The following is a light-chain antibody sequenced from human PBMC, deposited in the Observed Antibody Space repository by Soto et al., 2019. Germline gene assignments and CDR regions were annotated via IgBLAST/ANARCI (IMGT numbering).Light chain of an antibody. V-gene: IGKV1-5*01. J-gene: IGKJ1*01. CDR2: DAS. CDR3: QQYNCYSPWT. CDR1: QNVNKW. Sequence: DIQMTQSPSTLSASVGDRVTITCRASQNVNKWLAWFQQKPGKVPKLLIFDASTLQTGVPSRFGGGGSGTEFTLTISGLQPDDFATYYCQQYNCYSPWTFGPGTKVEI.